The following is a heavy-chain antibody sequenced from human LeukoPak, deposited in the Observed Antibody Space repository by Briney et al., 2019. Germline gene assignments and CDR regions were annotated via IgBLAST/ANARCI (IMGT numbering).Heavy chain of an antibody. Sequence: ASVKVSCKASGYTFTDYYMHWVRPAPGQGLEWMGWINPDSGGTRYSQKFQGRVTMTRDTSINTVYMEPSRLRSDDTAVYYCARPHDGGSYSNDAFDIWGQGTMVTVSS. J-gene: IGHJ3*02. V-gene: IGHV1-2*02. D-gene: IGHD1-26*01. CDR3: ARPHDGGSYSNDAFDI. CDR1: GYTFTDYY. CDR2: INPDSGGT.